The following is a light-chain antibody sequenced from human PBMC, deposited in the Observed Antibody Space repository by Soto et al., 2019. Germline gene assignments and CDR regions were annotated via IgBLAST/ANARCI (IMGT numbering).Light chain of an antibody. J-gene: IGLJ2*01. V-gene: IGLV1-44*01. Sequence: QSVLTQPPSASGTSGQRVTISCSGSSSNIGSNTVNWYQQLPGTAPKLLIYSNNQQPSGVPDRFSGSKSGTSASLAISGLQSEDEAYYYCAAWDDSLNGVAFGGGTKLTVL. CDR2: SNN. CDR1: SSNIGSNT. CDR3: AAWDDSLNGVA.